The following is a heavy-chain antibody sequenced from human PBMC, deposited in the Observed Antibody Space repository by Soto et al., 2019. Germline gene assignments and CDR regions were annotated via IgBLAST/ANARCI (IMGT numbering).Heavy chain of an antibody. CDR1: GGSFATSA. Sequence: QVQLVQSGAEVKKPGSSVKVSCQASGGSFATSAISWVRQAHGQGLDWMGGIVPIVGTAYYAQKFQGRVTISADESTRSVHMELSSLRSEDTAIYYCAGEACSDGVCFNYFDYWGQGILVTVSS. V-gene: IGHV1-69*12. CDR3: AGEACSDGVCFNYFDY. D-gene: IGHD2-8*01. J-gene: IGHJ4*02. CDR2: IVPIVGTA.